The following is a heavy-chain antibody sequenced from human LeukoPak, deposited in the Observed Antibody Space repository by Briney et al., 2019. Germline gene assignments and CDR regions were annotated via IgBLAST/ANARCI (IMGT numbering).Heavy chain of an antibody. Sequence: GESLKISCKGSGYTFSTYWIGWVRQMPGKGLEWMGIIYPGDSDTKYSPSFQGQVTFTADKSISTAYLQWRSLKASDTATYFCARMGYGGKPGVIDYWGQGNLVTVSS. CDR2: IYPGDSDT. J-gene: IGHJ4*02. CDR1: GYTFSTYW. D-gene: IGHD4/OR15-4a*01. CDR3: ARMGYGGKPGVIDY. V-gene: IGHV5-51*01.